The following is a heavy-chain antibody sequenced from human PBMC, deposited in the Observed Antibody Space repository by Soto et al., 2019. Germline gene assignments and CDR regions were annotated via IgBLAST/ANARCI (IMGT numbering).Heavy chain of an antibody. J-gene: IGHJ4*02. Sequence: QLQLQESGSGLVKPSQTLSLTGAVSGGSISSGGYSWSWIRQPPGKGLEWIGYIYHSGSTYYNPSLKSRVPISVDRSKNQFSLNLTSVTAADTAVYYCARQSYDYSLGYWGQGTLVTVSS. CDR1: GGSISSGGYS. CDR3: ARQSYDYSLGY. D-gene: IGHD3-16*01. V-gene: IGHV4-30-2*01. CDR2: IYHSGST.